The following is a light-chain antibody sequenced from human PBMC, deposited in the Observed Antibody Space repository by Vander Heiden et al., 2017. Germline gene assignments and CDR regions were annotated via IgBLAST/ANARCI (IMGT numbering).Light chain of an antibody. Sequence: DIQLTQSPSTLSASVGDRVTVTCRASQSIHYYLAWFQQKPGKAPNLLISNASKLESGFPSRFSGSGSGTEFTLTITRLQPDEFATYFCQQYHSPWTFGQGTKLE. CDR3: QQYHSPWT. CDR2: NAS. J-gene: IGKJ1*01. CDR1: QSIHYY. V-gene: IGKV1-5*01.